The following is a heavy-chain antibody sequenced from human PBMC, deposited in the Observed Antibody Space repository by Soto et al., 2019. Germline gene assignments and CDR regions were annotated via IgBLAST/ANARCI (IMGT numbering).Heavy chain of an antibody. CDR3: ATYGRYCSSTNCYIDY. Sequence: EVQLLESGGGLVQPGMSLRLSCAASGFTFSSYAMTWVRQAPGKGLQWVSDISGSGGSTYYADSVKGRFTISRDNSTDTLYLQMNSLRAEDTSVYYGATYGRYCSSTNCYIDYWGQGTLVTVSS. D-gene: IGHD2-2*02. V-gene: IGHV3-23*01. J-gene: IGHJ4*02. CDR1: GFTFSSYA. CDR2: ISGSGGST.